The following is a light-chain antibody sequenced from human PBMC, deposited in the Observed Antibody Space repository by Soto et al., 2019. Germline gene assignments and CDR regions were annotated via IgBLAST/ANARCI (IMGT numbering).Light chain of an antibody. V-gene: IGLV1-40*01. J-gene: IGLJ2*01. CDR1: SSNIGARYD. Sequence: QSVLTQPLSVSGAPGQRVTISCTGSSSNIGARYDVHWYQQLPGTAPKLLIYGNSNRPSGVPDRFSGSKSGTSASLAITGLQAEDEADYYCQSYDSSLNAVVFGGGTKLTVL. CDR3: QSYDSSLNAVV. CDR2: GNS.